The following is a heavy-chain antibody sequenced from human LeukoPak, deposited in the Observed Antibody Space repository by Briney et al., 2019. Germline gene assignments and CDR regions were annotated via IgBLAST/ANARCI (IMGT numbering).Heavy chain of an antibody. CDR1: GGSISSSSYY. V-gene: IGHV4-39*01. Sequence: SETLSLTCTVSGGSISSSSYYWGWIRQPPGKGLEWIGSIYYSGSTYYNPSPKSRVTISVDTSKNQFSLKLSSVTAADTAVYYCARQDLIYGQLLQEFDYWGQGTLVTVSS. CDR3: ARQDLIYGQLLQEFDY. CDR2: IYYSGST. J-gene: IGHJ4*02. D-gene: IGHD2-2*01.